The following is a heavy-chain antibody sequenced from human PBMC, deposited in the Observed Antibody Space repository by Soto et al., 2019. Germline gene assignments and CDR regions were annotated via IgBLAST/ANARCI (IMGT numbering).Heavy chain of an antibody. CDR1: GGSFSGYY. CDR2: INHSGST. V-gene: IGHV4-34*01. Sequence: SETLSLTCAVYGGSFSGYYWSWIRQPPGKGLEWIGEINHSGSTNYNPSLKSRVTISVDTSKNQFSLKLSSVTAADTAVYYCARGDGYNLGYYYYYGMDVWGQGTTVT. J-gene: IGHJ6*02. D-gene: IGHD5-12*01. CDR3: ARGDGYNLGYYYYYGMDV.